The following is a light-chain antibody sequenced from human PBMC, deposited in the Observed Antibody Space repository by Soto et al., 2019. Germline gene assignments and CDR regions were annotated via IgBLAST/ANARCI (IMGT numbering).Light chain of an antibody. CDR2: DAS. CDR3: QQRSNWPPGYT. CDR1: QSVRNY. Sequence: EIVLTQSPATLSLSPGERATLSCRASQSVRNYLAWYQQKPGQAPRLLIYDASSRAIGIPARFSGSGSGTDFTRTISSLEPEDFAVYYCQQRSNWPPGYTFGQGTKLEIK. J-gene: IGKJ2*01. V-gene: IGKV3-11*01.